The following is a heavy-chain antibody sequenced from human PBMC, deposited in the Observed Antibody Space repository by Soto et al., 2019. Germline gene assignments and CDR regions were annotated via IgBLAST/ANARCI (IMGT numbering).Heavy chain of an antibody. V-gene: IGHV3-33*01. CDR3: ARVLVPAAWGGMDV. CDR2: IWYDGSNK. D-gene: IGHD2-2*01. CDR1: GFTFSSYG. Sequence: PGGSLRLSCAASGFTFSSYGMHWVRQAPGKGLEWVAVIWYDGSNKYYADSVKGRFTISRDNSKNTLYLLMNSLRAEDTAVYYCARVLVPAAWGGMDVWGQGTTVTVSS. J-gene: IGHJ6*02.